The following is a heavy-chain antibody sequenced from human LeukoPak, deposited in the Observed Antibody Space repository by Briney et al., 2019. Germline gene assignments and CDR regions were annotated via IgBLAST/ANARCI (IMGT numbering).Heavy chain of an antibody. CDR2: ISAYNGNT. CDR1: GYTFTSYG. D-gene: IGHD3-22*01. CDR3: EREVYDSSGYYPPPLWYYYYMDV. J-gene: IGHJ6*03. V-gene: IGHV1-18*01. Sequence: ATVKVSCKASGYTFTSYGISWVRQAPGQGLEWMGWISAYNGNTNYAQKQQGTVTKTTDPYTSTAYMELRRLRYEDTALYTSEREVYDSSGYYPPPLWYYYYMDVWGKGTTVTVSS.